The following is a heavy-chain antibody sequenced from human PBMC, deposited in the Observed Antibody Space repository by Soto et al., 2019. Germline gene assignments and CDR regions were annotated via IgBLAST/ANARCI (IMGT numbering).Heavy chain of an antibody. Sequence: EVQLVESGGGLVQPGGSLRLSCAASGFSFSYYGMNWVRQAPGKGLEWVSYISTSSSNIYYADSVKGRFTIPRDNAKNSLSLQMNSLRAADTAVYYCARETSTGNYYMDVWGKGTTVTVSS. J-gene: IGHJ6*03. D-gene: IGHD2-2*01. CDR3: ARETSTGNYYMDV. CDR1: GFSFSYYG. CDR2: ISTSSSNI. V-gene: IGHV3-48*01.